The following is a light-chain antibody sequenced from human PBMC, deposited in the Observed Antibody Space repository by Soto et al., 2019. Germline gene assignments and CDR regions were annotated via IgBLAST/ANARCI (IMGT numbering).Light chain of an antibody. Sequence: QSVLTQPASVSGSPGQSISISCTGTSSDVGSYNLVSWYQQHPGKAPKLMIYGVSKRPSGVSDRFSGSKSGDTASLTISGLQAEDEAEYYCCSYAGVNTFYVFGTGTKVTVL. CDR2: GVS. CDR3: CSYAGVNTFYV. CDR1: SSDVGSYNL. V-gene: IGLV2-23*02. J-gene: IGLJ1*01.